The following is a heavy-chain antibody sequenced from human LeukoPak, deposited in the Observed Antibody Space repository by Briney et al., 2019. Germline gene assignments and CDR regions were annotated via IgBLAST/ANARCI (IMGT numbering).Heavy chain of an antibody. V-gene: IGHV1-2*02. CDR2: INPNSGGT. CDR1: GYTFTGYY. CDR3: ARGGYCSSTSCHYYYYYYTDV. D-gene: IGHD2-2*01. J-gene: IGHJ6*03. Sequence: ASVKVSCKASGYTFTGYYMHWVRQAPGQGLEWMGWINPNSGGTNYAQKFQGRVTMTRDTSISTAYMELSRLRSDDTAVYYCARGGYCSSTSCHYYYYYYTDVWGKGTTVTVSS.